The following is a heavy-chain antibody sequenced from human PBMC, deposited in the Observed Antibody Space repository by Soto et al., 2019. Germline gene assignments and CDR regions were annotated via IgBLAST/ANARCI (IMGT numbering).Heavy chain of an antibody. V-gene: IGHV3-23*01. CDR1: GFTFSSYA. Sequence: PGGSLRLSCAASGFTFSSYAMSWVRQAPGKGLEWVSAISGSGGSTYYADSVKGRFTISRDNSKNTLYLQMNSLRAEDTAVYYCAKTVFLGYSSSSTPRIYFDYWGQGTLVTVSS. D-gene: IGHD6-6*01. CDR2: ISGSGGST. CDR3: AKTVFLGYSSSSTPRIYFDY. J-gene: IGHJ4*02.